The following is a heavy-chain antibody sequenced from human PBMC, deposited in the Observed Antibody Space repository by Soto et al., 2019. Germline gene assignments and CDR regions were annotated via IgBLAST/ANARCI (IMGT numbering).Heavy chain of an antibody. Sequence: GGSLRLSCVVSGLTFKFAWMSWVRQAPGKGLEWVGRIKNKIDGETKEYAAPVKGRFTISRDDSRNTLYLEMNSLKSEDTGVYQCPNAAVDYYGMEVWGQGTTVTVSS. V-gene: IGHV3-15*01. CDR3: PNAAVDYYGMEV. CDR1: GLTFKFAW. J-gene: IGHJ6*02. CDR2: IKNKIDGETK.